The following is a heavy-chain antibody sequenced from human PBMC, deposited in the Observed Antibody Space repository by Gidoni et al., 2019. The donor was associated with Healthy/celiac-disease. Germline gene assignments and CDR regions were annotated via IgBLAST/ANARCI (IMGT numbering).Heavy chain of an antibody. Sequence: EVQLVESGGGLVHPGGSLRLSCAASGFTFSSYWMRWVRQAPGKGLGWVANIKQDGSEKYYVDSVKGRFTISRDNAKNSLYLQMNSLRAEDTAVYYCARDGYSGYDFPDYWGQGTLVTVSS. CDR3: ARDGYSGYDFPDY. V-gene: IGHV3-7*01. CDR1: GFTFSSYW. J-gene: IGHJ4*02. CDR2: IKQDGSEK. D-gene: IGHD5-12*01.